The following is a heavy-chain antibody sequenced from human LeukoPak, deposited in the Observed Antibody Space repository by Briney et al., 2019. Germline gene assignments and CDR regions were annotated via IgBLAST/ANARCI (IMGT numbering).Heavy chain of an antibody. D-gene: IGHD3-3*01. J-gene: IGHJ4*02. Sequence: PSETLSFTCAVYGGSFSGYYWSWIRQPPGKGLEWIGEINHSGSTNYNPSLKSRVTISVDTSKNQFSLKLSSVTAADTAVYYCARVDYDFWSGYYDYWGQGTLVTVSS. CDR3: ARVDYDFWSGYYDY. CDR2: INHSGST. CDR1: GGSFSGYY. V-gene: IGHV4-34*01.